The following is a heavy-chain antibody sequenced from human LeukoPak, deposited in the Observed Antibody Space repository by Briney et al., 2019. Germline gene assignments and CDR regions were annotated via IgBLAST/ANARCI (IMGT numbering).Heavy chain of an antibody. CDR2: ISPYSGNT. Sequence: ASVKVSCKASGYTFSSYGVTWVRQAPGQGLEWMGWISPYSGNTIYAQKLQGRVAMTTDTSTNTAYMELRSLGSDDTAVYYCAREGDYGSGTYYTDVYWGQGTLLTVSS. V-gene: IGHV1-18*01. CDR3: AREGDYGSGTYYTDVY. D-gene: IGHD3-10*01. CDR1: GYTFSSYG. J-gene: IGHJ4*02.